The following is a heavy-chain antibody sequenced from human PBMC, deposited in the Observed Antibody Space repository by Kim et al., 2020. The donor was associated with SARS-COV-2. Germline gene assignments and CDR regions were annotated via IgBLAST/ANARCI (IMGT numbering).Heavy chain of an antibody. V-gene: IGHV4-34*01. J-gene: IGHJ5*02. Sequence: SETLSLTCAVYGGSFSGYYWSWIRQPPGKGLEWIGEINHSGSTNYNPSLKSRVTISVDTSKNQFSLKLSSVTAADTAVVYCSRAGDVVRGVNGFVPWGQG. CDR1: GGSFSGYY. D-gene: IGHD3-10*01. CDR3: SRAGDVVRGVNGFVP. CDR2: INHSGST.